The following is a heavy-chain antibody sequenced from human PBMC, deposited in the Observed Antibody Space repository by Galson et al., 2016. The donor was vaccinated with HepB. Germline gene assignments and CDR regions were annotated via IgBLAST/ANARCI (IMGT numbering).Heavy chain of an antibody. J-gene: IGHJ6*02. Sequence: SLRLSCAASGFTFTTYSMNWVRQAPGKGLEWVASITRTSDDIYYTDSVTGRFTISRDNANNSLFLQMNSLRVDDTAVYYCARDVTKVVPIAIGMDVWGQGTTVTVSS. CDR1: GFTFTTYS. CDR2: ITRTSDDI. D-gene: IGHD2-21*01. CDR3: ARDVTKVVPIAIGMDV. V-gene: IGHV3-21*01.